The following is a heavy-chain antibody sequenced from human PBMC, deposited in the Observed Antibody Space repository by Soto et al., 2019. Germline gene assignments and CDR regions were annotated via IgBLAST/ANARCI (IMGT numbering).Heavy chain of an antibody. CDR3: GRGDYANAFDI. CDR1: GGSISSGVYS. D-gene: IGHD4-17*01. CDR2: FYHSGST. V-gene: IGHV4-30-2*01. Sequence: SETQSLTCAVSGGSISSGVYSGNWIRQPPGKGLEWIWNFYHSGSTYYNASLKSRVTISVDRSKNQFSLKLSSVTAADTAVYYCGRGDYANAFDIWGQGTMVT. J-gene: IGHJ3*02.